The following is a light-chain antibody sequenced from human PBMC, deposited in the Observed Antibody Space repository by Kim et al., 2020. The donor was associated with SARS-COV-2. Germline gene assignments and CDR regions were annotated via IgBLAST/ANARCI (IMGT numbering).Light chain of an antibody. V-gene: IGLV3-19*01. CDR3: NSRDNSGDHVV. CDR1: RLRTYY. J-gene: IGLJ2*01. Sequence: ACGQTVRITCQGDRLRTYYASWYQQKPGQAPILVIYGKTSRPSGIPHRFSGSSSGNTASLTVTGAQAVDEADYYCNSRDNSGDHVVFGGGTQLTVL. CDR2: GKT.